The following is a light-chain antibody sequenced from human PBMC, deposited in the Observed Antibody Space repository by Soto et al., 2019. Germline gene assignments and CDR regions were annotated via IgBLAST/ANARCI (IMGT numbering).Light chain of an antibody. J-gene: IGLJ2*01. CDR1: SSDVGDYDY. CDR2: EVS. V-gene: IGLV2-14*01. Sequence: QSVLTQPASVSGSPGQSITISCTGTSSDVGDYDYVSWYQQYAGKAPKMMIYEVSNRPSGVSNRFSGSKSGNTASLTISGLQAEDEADYYCSSYCSSNTLLFGGGTKLTVL. CDR3: SSYCSSNTLL.